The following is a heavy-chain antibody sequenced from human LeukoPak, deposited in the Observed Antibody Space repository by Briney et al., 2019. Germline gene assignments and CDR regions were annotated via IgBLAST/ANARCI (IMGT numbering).Heavy chain of an antibody. V-gene: IGHV1-18*01. J-gene: IGHJ6*02. Sequence: ASVKVSCKASGYTFTSYGISWVRQAPGQGLEWMGWISAYNGNTNYAQKLQGRVTMTTDTSTSTAYMELRSLRSDDTAEYYCARDRTFDYGDYVYYYGMDVWGQGTTVTVSS. CDR3: ARDRTFDYGDYVYYYGMDV. CDR1: GYTFTSYG. D-gene: IGHD4-17*01. CDR2: ISAYNGNT.